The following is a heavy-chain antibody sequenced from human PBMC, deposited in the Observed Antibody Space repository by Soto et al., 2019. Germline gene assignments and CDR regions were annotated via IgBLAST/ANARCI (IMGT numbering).Heavy chain of an antibody. Sequence: PSETLSLTCTVSGGSISSSSYYWGWIRQPPGKGLEWIGSIYYSGSTYYNPSLKSRVTISVDTSKNQFSLKLSSVTAADTAVYYCPRHGGRLDIVVVPAAWVAPNYFDYWGQGTLVTASS. CDR1: GGSISSSSYY. CDR3: PRHGGRLDIVVVPAAWVAPNYFDY. J-gene: IGHJ4*02. D-gene: IGHD2-2*01. CDR2: IYYSGST. V-gene: IGHV4-39*01.